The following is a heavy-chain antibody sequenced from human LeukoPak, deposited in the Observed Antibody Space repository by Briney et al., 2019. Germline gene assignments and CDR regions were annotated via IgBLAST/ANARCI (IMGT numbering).Heavy chain of an antibody. D-gene: IGHD6-19*01. CDR3: ARGDKSSGWYFFDY. CDR2: ISSRSGYL. Sequence: GGSLRLSCAASGFTFSSYSMNWVRQAPGKGLEWVSSISSRSGYLYYADSVKGRFTTSRDNAKNSLYLQMNSLRADDTAVYYCARGDKSSGWYFFDYWGQGTLVTVSS. J-gene: IGHJ4*02. V-gene: IGHV3-21*01. CDR1: GFTFSSYS.